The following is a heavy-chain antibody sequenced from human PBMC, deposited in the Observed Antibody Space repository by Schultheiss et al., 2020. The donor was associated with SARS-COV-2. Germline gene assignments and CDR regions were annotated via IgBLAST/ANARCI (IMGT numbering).Heavy chain of an antibody. V-gene: IGHV3-33*01. Sequence: GGSLRLSCAASGFTFSSYGMHWVRQAPGKGLEWVAVIWYDGSNKYYADSVKGRFTISRDNSKNTLYLQMNSLRAEDTAVYYCARDRGGYSYGHFDYWGQGTLVTVSS. J-gene: IGHJ4*02. CDR3: ARDRGGYSYGHFDY. D-gene: IGHD5-18*01. CDR1: GFTFSSYG. CDR2: IWYDGSNK.